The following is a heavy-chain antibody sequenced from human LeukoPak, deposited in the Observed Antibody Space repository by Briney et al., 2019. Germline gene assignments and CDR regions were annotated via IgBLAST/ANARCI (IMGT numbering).Heavy chain of an antibody. J-gene: IGHJ4*02. CDR3: ARVGFWVTAMLSRGRAFDY. Sequence: SETLSLTCAVYGGSFTKHQWSWIRQPPGKGLEWIGAINDGGSTNYNPSLKSRVTISVDTSKNQFSLKLSSVTAADTAVYYCARVGFWVTAMLSRGRAFDYWGQGTLVTVSS. V-gene: IGHV4-34*01. CDR1: GGSFTKHQ. CDR2: INDGGST. D-gene: IGHD2-21*02.